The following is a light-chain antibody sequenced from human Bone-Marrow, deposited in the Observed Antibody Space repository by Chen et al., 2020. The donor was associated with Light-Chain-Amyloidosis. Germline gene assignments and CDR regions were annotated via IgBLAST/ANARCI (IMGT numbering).Light chain of an antibody. Sequence: SYELTQPPSVSVSPGQTARITCSGDDLPTKYAYWYQQKPGQAPVLVIHRDTERPTGISERFSGVSSGTTATLTISGVQAEDEADYRCQSADSSGTYEVIFGGGNKLTVL. V-gene: IGLV3-25*03. CDR2: RDT. J-gene: IGLJ2*01. CDR3: QSADSSGTYEVI. CDR1: DLPTKY.